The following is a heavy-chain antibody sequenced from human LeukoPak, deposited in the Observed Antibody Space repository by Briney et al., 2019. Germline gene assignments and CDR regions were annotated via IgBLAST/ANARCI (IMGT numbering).Heavy chain of an antibody. J-gene: IGHJ4*02. D-gene: IGHD6-19*01. V-gene: IGHV3-33*01. CDR1: GFTFSSYG. CDR2: IWYDGSNK. CDR3: ARDSSSGWYYFDY. Sequence: GGSLRLSCAASGFTFSSYGMHWVRQAPGKGLEWVAVIWYDGSNKYYADSVKGRFTISRDNSKNTLYLQMNSLRAEDTAAYYCARDSSSGWYYFDYWGQGTLVTVSS.